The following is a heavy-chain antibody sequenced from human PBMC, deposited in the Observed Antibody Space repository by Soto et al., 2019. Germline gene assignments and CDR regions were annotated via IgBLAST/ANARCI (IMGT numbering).Heavy chain of an antibody. CDR1: GGSIRSGCYY. J-gene: IGHJ6*02. CDR3: ARDRLMATAGTARHYFGLDV. V-gene: IGHV4-31*03. CDR2: IYYSGNT. Sequence: SETLSLTCTVSGGSIRSGCYYWSWVRQNPRRGLEWIGNIYYSGNTYYNPSLKSRLTISVDTSKNQFSLNLSSVTAADTAVYYCARDRLMATAGTARHYFGLDVWGQGTTVTVSS. D-gene: IGHD5-18*01.